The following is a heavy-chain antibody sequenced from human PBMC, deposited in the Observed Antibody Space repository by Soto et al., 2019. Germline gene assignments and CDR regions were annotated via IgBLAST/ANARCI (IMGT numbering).Heavy chain of an antibody. CDR1: GFTFSSYA. D-gene: IGHD4-4*01. CDR3: AKGGRDYSNYDWFDP. J-gene: IGHJ5*02. CDR2: ISGSGGST. Sequence: GESLKISCAASGFTFSSYAMSWVRQAPGKGLEWVSAISGSGGSTYYADSVKGRFTISRDNSKNTLYLQMNSLRAEDTAVYYCAKGGRDYSNYDWFDPWGQGTLVTVSS. V-gene: IGHV3-23*01.